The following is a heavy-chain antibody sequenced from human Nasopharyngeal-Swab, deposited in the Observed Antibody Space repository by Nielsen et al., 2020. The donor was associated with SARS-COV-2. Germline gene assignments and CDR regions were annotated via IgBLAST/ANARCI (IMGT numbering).Heavy chain of an antibody. CDR1: GFSGYD. Sequence: GGSLRLSCAVSGFSGYDMNWVRQAPGQGLEWLSYLSGSSGTIYYADSVKGRFTISRDNAKKSLFLQMNSLGAEDTAVYYCASEHPAEYALDVWGLGTTDTVS. CDR2: LSGSSGTI. CDR3: ASEHPAEYALDV. J-gene: IGHJ6*02. V-gene: IGHV3-48*04.